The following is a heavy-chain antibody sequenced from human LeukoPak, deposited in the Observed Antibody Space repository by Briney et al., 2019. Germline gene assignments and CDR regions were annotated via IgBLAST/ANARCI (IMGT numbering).Heavy chain of an antibody. D-gene: IGHD6-6*01. CDR2: IIPIFGTA. V-gene: IGHV1-69*05. CDR1: GGTFSSYA. Sequence: ASVKVPCKASGGTFSSYAISWVRQAPGQGLEWMGGIIPIFGTANYAQKFQGRVTITTDESTSTAYMELSSLRSEDTAVYYCARTVVSSSLDMDVWGKGTTVTVSS. J-gene: IGHJ6*03. CDR3: ARTVVSSSLDMDV.